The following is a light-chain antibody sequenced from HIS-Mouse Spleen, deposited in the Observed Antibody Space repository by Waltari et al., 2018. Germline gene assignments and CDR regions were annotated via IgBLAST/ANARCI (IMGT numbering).Light chain of an antibody. Sequence: SYELTQPPSVSVSPGQTARITCSGDALPKKYAYWYQQKSGQAPVLVIYEDSKRTPGLPERYAGSSSGTIATLTISGAQVEDEADYYCYSTDSSGNHRVFGGGTKLTVL. CDR3: YSTDSSGNHRV. CDR2: EDS. V-gene: IGLV3-10*01. CDR1: ALPKKY. J-gene: IGLJ2*01.